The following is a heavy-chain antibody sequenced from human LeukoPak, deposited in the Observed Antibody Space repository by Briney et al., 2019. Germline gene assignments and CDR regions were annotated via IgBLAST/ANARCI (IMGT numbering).Heavy chain of an antibody. Sequence: SETLSLTCTVSGGSISSYYWSWIRQPPGKGLEWIGYIYYSGSTNYNPSLKSRVTMSVDTSKNQFSLKLSSVTAADTAVYYCARTHYDILTGTYYFDYWGQGTLVTVSS. CDR3: ARTHYDILTGTYYFDY. D-gene: IGHD3-9*01. CDR1: GGSISSYY. V-gene: IGHV4-59*01. J-gene: IGHJ4*02. CDR2: IYYSGST.